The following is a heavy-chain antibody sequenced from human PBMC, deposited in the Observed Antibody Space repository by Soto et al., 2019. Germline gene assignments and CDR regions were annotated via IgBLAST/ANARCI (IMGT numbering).Heavy chain of an antibody. Sequence: QVQLVQSGAEVKKPGSSVKVSCKASGGTFSSYTISWVRQAPGQGLEWMGRIIPILGIANYAQKFQGRVTITADKSPSTAYMELSSLRSEDTAVYYCARDPTSSSWIWYWGQGTLVTVSS. CDR2: IIPILGIA. J-gene: IGHJ4*02. V-gene: IGHV1-69*08. D-gene: IGHD6-13*01. CDR1: GGTFSSYT. CDR3: ARDPTSSSWIWY.